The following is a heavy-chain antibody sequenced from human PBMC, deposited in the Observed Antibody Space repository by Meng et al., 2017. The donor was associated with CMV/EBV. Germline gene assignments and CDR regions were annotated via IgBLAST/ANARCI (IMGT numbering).Heavy chain of an antibody. CDR1: GFTLSSYS. Sequence: LSCAASGFTLSSYSMNWVRQTPGKGLEWVSSISSSSSYIYYADSVKGRFTISRDNAKNSLYLQMNSLRAEDTAVYYCARDPYSSGWPWGQGTLVTVSS. D-gene: IGHD6-19*01. CDR2: ISSSSSYI. J-gene: IGHJ4*02. V-gene: IGHV3-21*01. CDR3: ARDPYSSGWP.